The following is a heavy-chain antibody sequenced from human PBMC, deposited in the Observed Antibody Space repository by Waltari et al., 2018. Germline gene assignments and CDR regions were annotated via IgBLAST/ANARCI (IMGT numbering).Heavy chain of an antibody. Sequence: EVQLVESGGGLVQPGRSLRLSCAASGFTFDDYVMHWVRQAPGKGLEWVSGISWNSGSIGYADSVKGRFTISRDNAKNSLYLQMNSLRAEDTALYYCAKSYSSMPTGAFDIWGQGTMVTVSS. CDR1: GFTFDDYV. J-gene: IGHJ3*02. CDR2: ISWNSGSI. D-gene: IGHD6-13*01. V-gene: IGHV3-9*01. CDR3: AKSYSSMPTGAFDI.